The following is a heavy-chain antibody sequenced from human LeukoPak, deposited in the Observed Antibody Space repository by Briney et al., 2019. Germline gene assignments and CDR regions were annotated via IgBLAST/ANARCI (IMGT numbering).Heavy chain of an antibody. CDR2: ISGRSSTI. CDR3: ARDRLTSGSYFFDY. D-gene: IGHD1-26*01. Sequence: GGSLRLSCAASAFTFSDYSMNWVRQAPGKGLEWISYISGRSSTIYYADSVRGRFTVSRDNAKNSMYLQMNSLRAEDTAVYYCARDRLTSGSYFFDYWGQGTLVTVSS. V-gene: IGHV3-48*01. J-gene: IGHJ4*02. CDR1: AFTFSDYS.